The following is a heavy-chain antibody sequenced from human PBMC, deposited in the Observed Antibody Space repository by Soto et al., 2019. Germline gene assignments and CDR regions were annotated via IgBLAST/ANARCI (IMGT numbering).Heavy chain of an antibody. D-gene: IGHD3-3*01. J-gene: IGHJ5*02. CDR3: ARSSGGNFGIIIEGSNWFDP. V-gene: IGHV1-46*01. CDR2: INPHGGST. Sequence: ASVKGSCKAPGDTFTSYYLNWVCQAPGQGLEWMGVINPHGGSTKYAQKFQGRITMTRDTSRSTVYMELSSLRSDDTAIYYCARSSGGNFGIIIEGSNWFDPWGQGTLVTVSS. CDR1: GDTFTSYY.